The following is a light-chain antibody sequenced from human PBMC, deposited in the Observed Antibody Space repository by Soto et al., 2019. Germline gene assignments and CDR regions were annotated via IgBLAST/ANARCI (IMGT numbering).Light chain of an antibody. V-gene: IGLV1-44*01. Sequence: QSVLTQPPSVSGTPGQRVTISCSGSRSNIGDNTVNWYQQLPGTAPKLLVYYSNQRPSGVPDRFSGSKSGTSASLAISGLQSVDEADYYCAAWDDSLNGPVFGGGTKVTVL. CDR2: YSN. CDR1: RSNIGDNT. J-gene: IGLJ2*01. CDR3: AAWDDSLNGPV.